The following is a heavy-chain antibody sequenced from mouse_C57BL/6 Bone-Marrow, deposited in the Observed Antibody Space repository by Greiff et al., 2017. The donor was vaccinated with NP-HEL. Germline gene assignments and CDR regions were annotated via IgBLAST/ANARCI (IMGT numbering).Heavy chain of an antibody. J-gene: IGHJ4*01. D-gene: IGHD2-4*01. V-gene: IGHV14-3*01. CDR1: GFNIKNTY. Sequence: VQLQQSVAELVRPGASVKLSCTASGFNIKNTYMHWVKQRPEQGLEWIGRIDPANGNTKYAPKFQGKATITADTSSKTAYLQLSSLPSEDTAIYYGVRVGRLRRDYYAMDYWGQGTSVTVSA. CDR3: VRVGRLRRDYYAMDY. CDR2: IDPANGNT.